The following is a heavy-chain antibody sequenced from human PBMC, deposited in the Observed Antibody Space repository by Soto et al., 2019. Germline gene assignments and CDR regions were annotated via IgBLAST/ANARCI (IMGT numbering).Heavy chain of an antibody. J-gene: IGHJ5*02. CDR1: GGTFSSYA. V-gene: IGHV1-69*10. Sequence: SVKVSCKASGGTFSSYAISWVRQAPGQGLEWMGWIIPIIGKTNYAQKFQGRVTMTTDTSTSTAYMELRSLRSDDTAVYYCARDPGPWPPGFDPWGQGTLVTVSS. CDR2: IIPIIGKT. CDR3: ARDPGPWPPGFDP.